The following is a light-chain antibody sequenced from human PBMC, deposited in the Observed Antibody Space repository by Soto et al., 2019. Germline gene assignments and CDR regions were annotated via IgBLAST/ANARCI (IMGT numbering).Light chain of an antibody. CDR1: QSVSSN. CDR3: QQYNNWPRT. J-gene: IGKJ1*01. Sequence: EIVLTQSPGTLSVSPGERATVSCRASQSVSSNLAWYQQKPGQAPRLLIYGASTRATGIPARFSGSGSGTEFTLTISSLQSEDFAVYYCQQYNNWPRTFGQGTKVDIK. CDR2: GAS. V-gene: IGKV3-15*01.